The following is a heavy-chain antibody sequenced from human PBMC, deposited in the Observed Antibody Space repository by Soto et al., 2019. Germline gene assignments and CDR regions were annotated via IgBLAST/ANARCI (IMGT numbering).Heavy chain of an antibody. CDR2: IWDDGSNK. V-gene: IGHV3-33*01. CDR3: AAGEPLNY. CDR1: GFTFSNYG. D-gene: IGHD3-10*01. J-gene: IGHJ4*02. Sequence: QMQLVESGGGVVQPGRSLRLSCAASGFTFSNYGMHWVRQAPGKGLEWVAIIWDDGSNKYYADSVKGRFTICRDNSKNTVYLQMNSLRAEDTAMYYCAAGEPLNYRGQGALVTVSS.